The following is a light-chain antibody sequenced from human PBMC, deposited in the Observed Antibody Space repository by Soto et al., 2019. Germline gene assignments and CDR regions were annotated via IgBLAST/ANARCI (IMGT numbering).Light chain of an antibody. V-gene: IGLV2-11*01. CDR1: NTDVGAYDY. Sequence: QSALTQPRSVSGSPGQSVTISCTGTNTDVGAYDYVSWYRRHPGKAPKLMIYDVSMRPSGVPDRFSGSKSGNTASLTISGLQPEDEAHYYCLSYTSISTLVFGGGTKLTVL. J-gene: IGLJ3*02. CDR3: LSYTSISTLV. CDR2: DVS.